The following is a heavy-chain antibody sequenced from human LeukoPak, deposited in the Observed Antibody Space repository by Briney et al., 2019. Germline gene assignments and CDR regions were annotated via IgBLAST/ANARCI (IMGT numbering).Heavy chain of an antibody. V-gene: IGHV4-39*07. CDR3: AREIDCSSTSCYTTDY. D-gene: IGHD2-2*02. CDR1: GGSISSSSYY. Sequence: SETLSLTCTVSGGSISSSSYYWGWIRQPPGKGLEWIGSIYYSGSTYYNPSLKSRVTISVDTSKNQFSLKLSSVTAADTAVYYCAREIDCSSTSCYTTDYWGQGTLVTVSS. CDR2: IYYSGST. J-gene: IGHJ4*02.